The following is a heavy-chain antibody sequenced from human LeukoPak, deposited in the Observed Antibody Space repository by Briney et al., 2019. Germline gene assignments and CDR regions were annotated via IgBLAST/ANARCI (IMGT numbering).Heavy chain of an antibody. CDR3: AKDSGGSGSYSDY. V-gene: IGHV3-30*18. CDR2: ISYDGSNK. CDR1: GFTFSSYG. J-gene: IGHJ4*02. Sequence: PGRSLRLSCAASGFTFSSYGMHWVRQAPGKGLEWLAVISYDGSNKYYADSVKGRFTISRDNSKNTLYLQMNSLRAEDTAVYYCAKDSGGSGSYSDYWGQGALVTVSS. D-gene: IGHD3-10*01.